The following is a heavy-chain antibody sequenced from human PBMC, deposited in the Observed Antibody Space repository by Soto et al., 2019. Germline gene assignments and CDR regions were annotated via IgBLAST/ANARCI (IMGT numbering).Heavy chain of an antibody. Sequence: PGESLKISCQGSGYKFTTNWIVWVRQMPEKGLEWMGIIYPGDSDTRYNPSFQGQVTISADKSITTAYLQWNSLKASDTAMYYCATASGHYFDYWGQGTLVTVSS. V-gene: IGHV5-51*01. D-gene: IGHD6-25*01. J-gene: IGHJ4*02. CDR1: GYKFTTNW. CDR2: IYPGDSDT. CDR3: ATASGHYFDY.